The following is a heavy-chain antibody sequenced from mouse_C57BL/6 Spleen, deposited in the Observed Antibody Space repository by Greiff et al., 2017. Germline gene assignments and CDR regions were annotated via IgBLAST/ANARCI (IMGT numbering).Heavy chain of an antibody. CDR1: GYTFTDYN. CDR2: INPNNGGT. CDR3: ARSGDGYYGTFDY. V-gene: IGHV1-18*01. J-gene: IGHJ2*01. Sequence: EVKLQESGPELVKPGASVKIPCKASGYTFTDYNMDWVKQSHGKSLEWIGDINPNNGGTIYNQKFKGKATLTVDTSSSTAYMELRSLSSEDTAVYYCARSGDGYYGTFDYWGQGTTLTVSS. D-gene: IGHD2-3*01.